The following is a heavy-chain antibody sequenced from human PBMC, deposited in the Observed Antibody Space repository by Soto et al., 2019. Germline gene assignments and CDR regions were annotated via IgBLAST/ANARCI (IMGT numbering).Heavy chain of an antibody. D-gene: IGHD2-15*01. V-gene: IGHV3-30*03. Sequence: QVQLVESGGGVVQPGRSLRLSCAASGFTFSSYGMHWVRQAPGKGLEWVAAITYDGANKFYADSVKGRFTISRDNLENTLYLQMNSLGAEDTAVHYCATGRYCPSGSCQNDAFDIWGQGTMVTVSS. CDR2: ITYDGANK. J-gene: IGHJ3*02. CDR3: ATGRYCPSGSCQNDAFDI. CDR1: GFTFSSYG.